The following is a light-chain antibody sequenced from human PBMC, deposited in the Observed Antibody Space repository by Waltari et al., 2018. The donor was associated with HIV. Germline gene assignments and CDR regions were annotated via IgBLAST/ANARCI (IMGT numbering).Light chain of an antibody. J-gene: IGKJ4*01. CDR2: GPS. V-gene: IGKV3-20*01. Sequence: EIVLTQSPGTLSLSPGERATLSCRASQSVTSSFLSWYQQKPGQAPRLLIYGPSSRATGIPDRFSGGGSGTDFTLTISRLEPEDFAVYYCQQYGSSPLTFGGGTKVDIK. CDR1: QSVTSSF. CDR3: QQYGSSPLT.